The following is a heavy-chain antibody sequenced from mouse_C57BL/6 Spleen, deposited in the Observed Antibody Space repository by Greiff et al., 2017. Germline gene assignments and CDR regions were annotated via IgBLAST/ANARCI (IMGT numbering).Heavy chain of an antibody. J-gene: IGHJ3*01. D-gene: IGHD2-3*01. CDR3: ARGPYDGYYVFAY. CDR2: IDPSDSYT. CDR1: GYTFTSYW. Sequence: QVQLQQPGAELVKPGASVKLSCKASGYTFTSYWMQWVKQRPGQGLEWIGEIDPSDSYTNYNQKFKGKATLTVATSSSTAYMQLSSLTSEDSAVYYCARGPYDGYYVFAYWGQGTLVTVSA. V-gene: IGHV1-50*01.